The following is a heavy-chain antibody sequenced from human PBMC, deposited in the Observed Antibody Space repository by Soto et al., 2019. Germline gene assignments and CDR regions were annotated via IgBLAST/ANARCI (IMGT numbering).Heavy chain of an antibody. D-gene: IGHD2-21*01. CDR3: AADLGPAYDSNHSFDP. CDR1: GFIFSHAW. V-gene: IGHV3-15*07. J-gene: IGHJ5*02. Sequence: EVQLVESGGDLVKPGGSLRLSCAASGFIFSHAWFHWVRQPPGKGLELVGRVKNNGGATDYAASVKGRFTISRDDSKDTVYLQLSSLRTEDTAIYYCAADLGPAYDSNHSFDPWGQGTLVTVSS. CDR2: VKNNGGAT.